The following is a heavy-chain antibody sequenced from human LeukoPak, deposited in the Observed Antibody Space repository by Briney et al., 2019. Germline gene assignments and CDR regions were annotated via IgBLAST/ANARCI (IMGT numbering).Heavy chain of an antibody. D-gene: IGHD3-22*01. CDR1: GGSIISNY. V-gene: IGHV4-4*07. J-gene: IGHJ6*03. CDR2: IYGSGIT. Sequence: SETLSLTCTVSGGSIISNYGSWIRQSAGTGLEWIGRIYGSGITDYNPSLKSRVTMSLDTSRKQFSLRLTSVTAADTAVYYCARLKFYDSTGYSPGYYMDVWGKGTTVSVSS. CDR3: ARLKFYDSTGYSPGYYMDV.